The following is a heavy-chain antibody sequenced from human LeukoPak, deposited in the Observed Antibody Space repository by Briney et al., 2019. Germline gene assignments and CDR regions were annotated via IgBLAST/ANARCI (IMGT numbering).Heavy chain of an antibody. CDR2: IYYSGST. CDR3: ARRVRDSSGWYGKFIDY. J-gene: IGHJ4*02. D-gene: IGHD6-19*01. Sequence: PSETLSLTCTVSGGSISSSSYYWGWIRQPPGKGLEWIGSIYYSGSTYYNPSLKSRIIISVDTSKNQFSLKLSSVTAADTAVYYCARRVRDSSGWYGKFIDYWGQGTLVTVS. V-gene: IGHV4-39*01. CDR1: GGSISSSSYY.